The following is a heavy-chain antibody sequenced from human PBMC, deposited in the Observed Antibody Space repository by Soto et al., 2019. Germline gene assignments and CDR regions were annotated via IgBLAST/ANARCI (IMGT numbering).Heavy chain of an antibody. CDR3: AREGGESSDGLYYFDS. Sequence: SETLSLTCTVSGGSVNSYYWSWIRQPPGKGLEWIGYIFYSGSTKSNPSLKSRVTMSVDMSKNQFSLRLTSVTAADTAVYYCAREGGESSDGLYYFDSWGQGSLVTVSS. D-gene: IGHD3-16*01. CDR1: GGSVNSYY. V-gene: IGHV4-59*02. CDR2: IFYSGST. J-gene: IGHJ4*02.